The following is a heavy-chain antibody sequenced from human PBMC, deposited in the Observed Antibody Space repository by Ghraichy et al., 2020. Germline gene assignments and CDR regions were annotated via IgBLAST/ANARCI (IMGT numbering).Heavy chain of an antibody. J-gene: IGHJ4*02. CDR3: ARNYHSGYSSSWSFDY. CDR2: IYYSGST. Sequence: SETLSLTCTVSGGSISSSSYYWGWIRQPPGKGLEWIGSIYYSGSTYYNPSLKSRVTISVDTSKNQFSLKLSSVTAADTAVYYCARNYHSGYSSSWSFDYWGQGTLVTVSS. D-gene: IGHD6-13*01. CDR1: GGSISSSSYY. V-gene: IGHV4-39*01.